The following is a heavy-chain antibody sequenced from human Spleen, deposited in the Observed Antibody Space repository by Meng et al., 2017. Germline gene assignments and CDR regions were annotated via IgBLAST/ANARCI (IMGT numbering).Heavy chain of an antibody. CDR3: ARYGNHDILPGYGY. V-gene: IGHV3-48*04. Sequence: GESLKISCAASGFTFNSYAMTWVRQAPGQGLEWVSYISSGGSTIYYADSVKGRFTISRDNSKNSLYLQMNSLRAEDTAVYYCARYGNHDILPGYGYWGQGTLVTVSS. J-gene: IGHJ4*02. CDR2: ISSGGSTI. CDR1: GFTFNSYA. D-gene: IGHD3-9*01.